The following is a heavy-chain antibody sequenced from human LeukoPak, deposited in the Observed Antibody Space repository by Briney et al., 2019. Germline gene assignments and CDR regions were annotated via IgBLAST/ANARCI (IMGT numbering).Heavy chain of an antibody. D-gene: IGHD6-6*01. CDR2: INYSGST. Sequence: SETLSLTCTVSGGSISSYYWSWIRQPPGKGLEWIGYINYSGSTNYNPSLKSRVTISVDTSKNQFSLKLSSVTAADTAVYYCARTLSEYSSSSLGYWGQGTLVTVSS. J-gene: IGHJ4*02. CDR3: ARTLSEYSSSSLGY. V-gene: IGHV4-59*01. CDR1: GGSISSYY.